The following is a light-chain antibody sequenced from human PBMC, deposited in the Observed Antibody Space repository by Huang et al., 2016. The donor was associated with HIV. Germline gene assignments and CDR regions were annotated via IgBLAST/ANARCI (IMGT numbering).Light chain of an antibody. V-gene: IGKV1-NL1*01. CDR2: AAS. J-gene: IGKJ1*01. CDR1: QGLTNS. CDR3: QQYYGTPT. Sequence: DIQMTPSPSFLSASLGDRVTITCRASQGLTNSLAWYQEKPGKAPMLLVSAASRLESGVPSRFSGSGSGTEYSLTISGVQPEDFATYYCQQYYGTPTFGQGTKVEIK.